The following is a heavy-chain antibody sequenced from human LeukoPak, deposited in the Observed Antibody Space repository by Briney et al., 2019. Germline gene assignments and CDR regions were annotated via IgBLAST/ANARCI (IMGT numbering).Heavy chain of an antibody. CDR3: ARGPKWELWYYFDY. V-gene: IGHV4-59*01. J-gene: IGHJ4*02. CDR1: GGSISSYY. CDR2: IYYSGST. D-gene: IGHD1-26*01. Sequence: PSETLSLTCTVSGGSISSYYWGWIRQPPGKGLEWIGYIYYSGSTNYNPSLKSRVTISVDTSKNQFSLKLSSVTAADTAVYYCARGPKWELWYYFDYWGQGTLVTVSS.